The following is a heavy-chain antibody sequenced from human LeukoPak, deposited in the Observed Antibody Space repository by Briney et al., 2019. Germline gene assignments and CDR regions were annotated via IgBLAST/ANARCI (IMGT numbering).Heavy chain of an antibody. V-gene: IGHV3-30*02. CDR1: GFTFSSYG. CDR2: IRYDGSNK. J-gene: IGHJ3*02. CDR3: ARTTTVAADAFDI. D-gene: IGHD4-23*01. Sequence: GGSLRLSCAASGFTFSSYGMHWVRQAPGKGLEWVAFIRYDGSNKYYADSMKGRFTISRDNAKNSLYLQMNSLRAEDTAVYYCARTTTVAADAFDIWGQGTMVTVSS.